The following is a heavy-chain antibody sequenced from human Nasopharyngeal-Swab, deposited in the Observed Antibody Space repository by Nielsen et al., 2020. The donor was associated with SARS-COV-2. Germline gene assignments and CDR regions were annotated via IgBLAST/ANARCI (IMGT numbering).Heavy chain of an antibody. J-gene: IGHJ3*02. V-gene: IGHV4-34*01. CDR2: INHSGST. CDR1: GGSFRGCY. CDR3: ARWPEGGYDSAFDI. D-gene: IGHD5-12*01. Sequence: GSLRLSCAVCGGSFRGCYWSWIRQPPGKGLEWIGEINHSGSTNYNPSLKSRVTISVDTSKNQFSLKMSSVTAADTAVYYCARWPEGGYDSAFDIWGQGTMVTVSS.